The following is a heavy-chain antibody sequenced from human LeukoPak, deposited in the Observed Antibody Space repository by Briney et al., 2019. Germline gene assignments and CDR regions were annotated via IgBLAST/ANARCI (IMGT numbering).Heavy chain of an antibody. D-gene: IGHD4-17*01. Sequence: PGGSLRLSCAASGFTFSSYSMNWVRQTPGKGLVWVSRINSDGSDTSYADSVKGRFTISRDNAKNTLYLQMNSLRADDTAVYYCARVDYGDYVAAVDIWGQGTLVTVFS. CDR3: ARVDYGDYVAAVDI. V-gene: IGHV3-74*01. J-gene: IGHJ3*02. CDR2: INSDGSDT. CDR1: GFTFSSYS.